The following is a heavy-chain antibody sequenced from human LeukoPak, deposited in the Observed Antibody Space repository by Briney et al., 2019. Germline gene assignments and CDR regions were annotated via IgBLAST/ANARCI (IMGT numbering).Heavy chain of an antibody. CDR2: IYYSGSP. CDR1: GGSIISTTYY. J-gene: IGHJ3*02. D-gene: IGHD3-10*01. CDR3: ARLTVVGFGDREAFDI. V-gene: IGHV4-39*07. Sequence: SETLSLTCTVSGGSIISTTYYWGWIRQPPGKGLEWIASIYYSGSPYYNPSLKSRVTISVDTSKNQFSLKLSSVTAADTAVYYCARLTVVGFGDREAFDIWGQGTMVTVSS.